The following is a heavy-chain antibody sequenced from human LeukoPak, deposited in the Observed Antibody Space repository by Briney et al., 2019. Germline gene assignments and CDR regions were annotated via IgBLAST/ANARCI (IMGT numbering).Heavy chain of an antibody. Sequence: ASVKLSCTASGYTVSDNYMYWVRHTPGQGLEWMGWINAKSGDTKYSQKFQGRVTITRDTSITTAYMELSRLTSDDTAIYYCARDLHHQTLDFWGQGTMVTVSS. CDR1: GYTVSDNY. CDR2: INAKSGDT. CDR3: ARDLHHQTLDF. J-gene: IGHJ3*01. V-gene: IGHV1-2*02.